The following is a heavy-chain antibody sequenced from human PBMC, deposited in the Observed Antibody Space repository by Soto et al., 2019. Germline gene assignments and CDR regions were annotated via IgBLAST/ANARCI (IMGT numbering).Heavy chain of an antibody. CDR3: ARAWDF. Sequence: SETLSLTCTVSGVSVSRDYQWIWIRQPPGKGLEWIGHISYSGSPYYHPSLRSRLSISVDTSKNQFSLKVKSVTAADTAVYYCARAWDFWGQGTLVTVYS. CDR2: ISYSGSP. V-gene: IGHV4-30-4*01. J-gene: IGHJ1*01. D-gene: IGHD1-26*01. CDR1: GVSVSRDYQ.